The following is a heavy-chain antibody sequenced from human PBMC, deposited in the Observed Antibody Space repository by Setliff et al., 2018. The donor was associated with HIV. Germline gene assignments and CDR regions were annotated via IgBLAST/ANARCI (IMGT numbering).Heavy chain of an antibody. Sequence: GASVKVSCKASGYTFTDYYMHWVQQAPGKGLEWMGRVDPEDGETIYAEKLQGRVTITADTSTDTAYMELSSLRSEDTAVYYCATDGELEPTDAFDIWGQGTMVT. CDR3: ATDGELEPTDAFDI. CDR1: GYTFTDYY. J-gene: IGHJ3*02. V-gene: IGHV1-69-2*01. CDR2: VDPEDGET. D-gene: IGHD1-1*01.